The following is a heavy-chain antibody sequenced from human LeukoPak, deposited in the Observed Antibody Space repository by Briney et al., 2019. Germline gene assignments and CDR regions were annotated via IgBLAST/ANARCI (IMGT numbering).Heavy chain of an antibody. CDR1: GASVNSNVSS. V-gene: IGHV4-61*09. CDR2: VYSSGNI. CDR3: ARVLNVVSWYFDL. Sequence: PSETLSLTCTVSGASVNSNVSSWTWIRQPAGKGLEWIGHVYSSGNINYNPSLESRLIMSVDTSKNQFSLKLRSVTAADTAVYYCARVLNVVSWYFDLWGRGALVTVSS. J-gene: IGHJ2*01. D-gene: IGHD2-21*01.